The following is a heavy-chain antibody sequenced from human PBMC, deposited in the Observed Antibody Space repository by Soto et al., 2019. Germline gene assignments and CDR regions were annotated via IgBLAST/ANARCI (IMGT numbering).Heavy chain of an antibody. J-gene: IGHJ4*02. CDR2: INHSGST. CDR1: GGCFSGYY. Sequence: SETMSLTCAVCGGCFSGYYWSWIRQPPGKGLEWIGEINHSGSTNYNPSLKSRVTISVDTSKNQFSLKLSSVTAADTAVYYCARAWNHWGQGTLVTVSS. CDR3: ARAWNH. V-gene: IGHV4-34*01. D-gene: IGHD1-1*01.